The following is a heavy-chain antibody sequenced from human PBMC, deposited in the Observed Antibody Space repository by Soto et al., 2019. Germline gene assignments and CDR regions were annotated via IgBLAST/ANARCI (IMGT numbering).Heavy chain of an antibody. CDR3: ARQYCSGTSCYWYFDF. V-gene: IGHV1-2*02. CDR1: GYQFTGSY. D-gene: IGHD2-2*01. CDR2: INPDTGST. J-gene: IGHJ4*02. Sequence: QVRLVQSGADVQRPWASMNISCQASGYQFTGSYLHWVRRAPGHGLQWMGMINPDTGSTTYAETFQERVTMTTDKSAGTVFLGLGRLTSDDTATYYCARQYCSGTSCYWYFDFWGQGTFVSVSS.